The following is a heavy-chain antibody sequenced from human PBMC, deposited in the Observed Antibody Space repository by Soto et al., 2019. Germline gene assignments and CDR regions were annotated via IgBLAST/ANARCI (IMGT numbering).Heavy chain of an antibody. Sequence: PSETLSLTCPVSGGSISSGGYYWSWIRQHPGKGLEWIGYIYYSGSTYYNPSLKSRVTISVDTSKNQFSLKLSSVTAADTAVYYCARSGYSYGPNPPLYWGQGTLVTVSS. J-gene: IGHJ4*02. D-gene: IGHD5-18*01. V-gene: IGHV4-31*03. CDR3: ARSGYSYGPNPPLY. CDR1: GGSISSGGYY. CDR2: IYYSGST.